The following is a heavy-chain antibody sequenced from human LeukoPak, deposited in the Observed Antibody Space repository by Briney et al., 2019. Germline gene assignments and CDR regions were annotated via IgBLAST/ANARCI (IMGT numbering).Heavy chain of an antibody. CDR2: IYTSGST. CDR3: ARKLASSTLKAGAFDI. CDR1: GGSISNWY. D-gene: IGHD2-2*01. J-gene: IGHJ3*02. Sequence: PLETLSLTCTVSGGSISNWYWGWFRRPAGKGLEWIGRIYTSGSTIYDPSLKSRVTMSVDTSTNQISLRLTSVTAADTAMYYCARKLASSTLKAGAFDIWGQGTMVAVSS. V-gene: IGHV4-4*07.